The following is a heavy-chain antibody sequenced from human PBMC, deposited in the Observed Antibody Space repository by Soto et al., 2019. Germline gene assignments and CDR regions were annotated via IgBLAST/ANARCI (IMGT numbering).Heavy chain of an antibody. CDR2: INPSGGST. CDR3: ARLPGEDYYCYGMDV. V-gene: IGHV1-46*01. CDR1: GYTFTSYY. D-gene: IGHD2-21*01. Sequence: QVQLVQSGAEVKKPGASVKVSCKASGYTFTSYYMHWVRQAPGQGLEWMGIINPSGGSTSYAQQFQGRVTMTRDTSTSTVYMELSSLRSEDTAVYYCARLPGEDYYCYGMDVWGQGTTVTVSS. J-gene: IGHJ6*02.